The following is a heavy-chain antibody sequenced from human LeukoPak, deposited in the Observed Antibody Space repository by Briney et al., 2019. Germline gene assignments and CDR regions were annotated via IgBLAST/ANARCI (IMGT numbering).Heavy chain of an antibody. CDR3: ASRYSSGWYDY. J-gene: IGHJ4*02. Sequence: PGGSPRLSCAASGFTFSDYYMSWVRQAPGKGLEWVSIIYSGGSTYYADSVKGRFTISRDNSKNTLYLQMNSLRAEDTAVYYCASRYSSGWYDYWGQGTLVTVSS. CDR2: IYSGGST. CDR1: GFTFSDYY. V-gene: IGHV3-53*01. D-gene: IGHD6-19*01.